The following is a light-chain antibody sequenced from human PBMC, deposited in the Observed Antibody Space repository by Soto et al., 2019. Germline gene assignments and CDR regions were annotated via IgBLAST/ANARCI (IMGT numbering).Light chain of an antibody. CDR1: SSDVGGYNY. J-gene: IGLJ1*01. V-gene: IGLV2-14*01. CDR3: SSYTSSSIDYV. CDR2: EVS. Sequence: QSALTQPASVSGSPGQSITISCTGTSSDVGGYNYVSWYQQHPGKAPKLMIYEVSNRPSGVSHRFSGSKSGNTASLNISGLQAEDEADYYCSSYTSSSIDYVFGTGTKVTVL.